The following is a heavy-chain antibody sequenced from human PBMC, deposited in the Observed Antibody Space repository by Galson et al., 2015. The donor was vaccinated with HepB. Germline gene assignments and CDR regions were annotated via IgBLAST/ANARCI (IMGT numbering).Heavy chain of an antibody. CDR3: ARISAKDSSGSNYFDY. V-gene: IGHV1-18*04. CDR2: ISAYNGNT. CDR1: GYTFTSYG. J-gene: IGHJ4*02. Sequence: SVKVSCKASGYTFTSYGISWVRQAPGQGLEWTGWISAYNGNTNYAQKLQGRVTMTTDTSTSTAYMELRSLRSDDTAVYYCARISAKDSSGSNYFDYWGQGTLVTVSS. D-gene: IGHD3-22*01.